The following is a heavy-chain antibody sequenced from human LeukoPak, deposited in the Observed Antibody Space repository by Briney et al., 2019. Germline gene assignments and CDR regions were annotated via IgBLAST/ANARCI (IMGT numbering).Heavy chain of an antibody. D-gene: IGHD3-10*01. CDR1: GFTFSIYW. CDR2: IKQDGSER. Sequence: PGGSLRLSCAASGFTFSIYWMSCVRQAPGKGLEWAANIKQDGSERYYVDSVKGRFTLSRDNAKNSLYLQMDSLRAEDTAVYYCARDKSAGADTGSSFYYWGQGALVTVSS. CDR3: ARDKSAGADTGSSFYY. V-gene: IGHV3-7*03. J-gene: IGHJ4*02.